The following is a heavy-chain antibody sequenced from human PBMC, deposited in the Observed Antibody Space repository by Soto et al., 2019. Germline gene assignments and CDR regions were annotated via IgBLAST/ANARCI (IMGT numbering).Heavy chain of an antibody. CDR3: ARDRGEYTSSWFWYFSH. CDR2: LNIAGTI. Sequence: LSLTFSVSCASISIFNWNLVRQPALKGPEWVGRLNIAGTINYNPSLKSRITMSMDTSKNQISLHLRSVTAADTAIYYCARDRGEYTSSWFWYFSHWGHGTLVTVSS. CDR1: CASISIFN. D-gene: IGHD6-13*01. V-gene: IGHV4-4*07. J-gene: IGHJ2*01.